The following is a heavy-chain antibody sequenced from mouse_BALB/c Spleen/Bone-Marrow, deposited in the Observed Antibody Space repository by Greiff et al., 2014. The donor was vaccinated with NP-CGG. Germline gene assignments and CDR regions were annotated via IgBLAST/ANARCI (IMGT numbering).Heavy chain of an antibody. Sequence: EVKLVESGTVLARPGASGKMSCKASGYTFTSYWMHWVKQRPGQGLEWIGAIYPGNSDTSYNQKFKGKAKLTAVTSTSSAYMELSSLTNEDSAVYYCSRYPYYYGSRNYYAMDYWGQGTSVTVSS. D-gene: IGHD1-1*01. J-gene: IGHJ4*01. CDR2: IYPGNSDT. V-gene: IGHV1-5*01. CDR1: GYTFTSYW. CDR3: SRYPYYYGSRNYYAMDY.